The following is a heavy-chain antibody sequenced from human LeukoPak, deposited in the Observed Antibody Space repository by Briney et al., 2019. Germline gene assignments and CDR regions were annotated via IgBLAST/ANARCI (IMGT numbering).Heavy chain of an antibody. D-gene: IGHD4-17*01. J-gene: IGHJ4*02. Sequence: AAVKVSCKASGYAFTIYGISWVRLPPAQGQERMGWISAYNGNTNNAQKLQGRVTMTTDTSTSTAYMELRSLRSDDTAVYYCARVSGYYGDYATLDYWGQATLVTVSS. CDR3: ARVSGYYGDYATLDY. V-gene: IGHV1-18*01. CDR2: ISAYNGNT. CDR1: GYAFTIYG.